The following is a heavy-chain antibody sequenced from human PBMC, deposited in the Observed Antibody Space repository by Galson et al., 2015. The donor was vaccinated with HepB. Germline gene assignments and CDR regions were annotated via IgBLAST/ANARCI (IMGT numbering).Heavy chain of an antibody. CDR1: GYTFTSYA. D-gene: IGHD3-10*01. V-gene: IGHV1-3*01. CDR2: INAGNGNT. J-gene: IGHJ2*01. CDR3: ARDSKGGGSGSYYGGSYWYFDL. Sequence: SVKVSCKASGYTFTSYAMHWVRQAPGQRLEWMGWINAGNGNTKYSQKFQGRVTITRDTSASTAYMELSSLGSEDTAVYYCARDSKGGGSGSYYGGSYWYFDLWGRGTLVTVSS.